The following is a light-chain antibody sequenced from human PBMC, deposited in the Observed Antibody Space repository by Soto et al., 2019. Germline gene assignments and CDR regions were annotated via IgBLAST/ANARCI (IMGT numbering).Light chain of an antibody. CDR1: QGISSA. CDR2: DAS. J-gene: IGKJ2*01. Sequence: AIQLTQSPSSLSASVGDRVTITCRASQGISSALAWYQQKPGKAPKLLIYDASSLESGVPSRFSGSGSGTDFTLTISSLQPDDFAAYYCQQFNSYPTYTFGQRTKLEIK. CDR3: QQFNSYPTYT. V-gene: IGKV1-13*02.